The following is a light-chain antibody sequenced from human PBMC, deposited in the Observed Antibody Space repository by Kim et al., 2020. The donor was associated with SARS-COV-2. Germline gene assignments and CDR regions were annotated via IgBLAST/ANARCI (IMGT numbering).Light chain of an antibody. CDR1: QSINGW. Sequence: GDGVTITCRASQSINGWLAWYQQKPGKAPKLLIYDASSLESGVPSSFSGSGSGTEFTLTINSLQPDDFATYFCQQYNSYPRTFGQGTKLEI. J-gene: IGKJ2*01. CDR3: QQYNSYPRT. V-gene: IGKV1-5*01. CDR2: DAS.